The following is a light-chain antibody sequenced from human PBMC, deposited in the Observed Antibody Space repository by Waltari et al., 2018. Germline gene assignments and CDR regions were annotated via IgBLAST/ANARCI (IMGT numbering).Light chain of an antibody. CDR2: WAS. J-gene: IGKJ1*01. CDR3: QQYYSTPQT. V-gene: IGKV4-1*01. Sequence: DIVMTQSPDSLAVSLGERATINCKSSQTVFYSPNNKDHLAWYQHKPGHPPRLLFYWASTRESGVPDRFSGSGSGTDFTLTISSLQAEDVAVYYCQQYYSTPQTFGQGTKVEIK. CDR1: QTVFYSPNNKDH.